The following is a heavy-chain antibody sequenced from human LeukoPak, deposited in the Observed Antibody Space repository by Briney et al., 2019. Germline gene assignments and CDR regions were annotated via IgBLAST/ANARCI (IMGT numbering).Heavy chain of an antibody. Sequence: ASVKASCKASGYTFSSYDINWVRQATGQGLEWMGWMNPNSGNRGYAQKFQGRLNMTRNTSISTAYMELSSLRPEDSAVYYCARRVGSGWPVQHWGQGTLVTVSS. D-gene: IGHD6-19*01. CDR1: GYTFSSYD. CDR2: MNPNSGNR. J-gene: IGHJ1*01. V-gene: IGHV1-8*01. CDR3: ARRVGSGWPVQH.